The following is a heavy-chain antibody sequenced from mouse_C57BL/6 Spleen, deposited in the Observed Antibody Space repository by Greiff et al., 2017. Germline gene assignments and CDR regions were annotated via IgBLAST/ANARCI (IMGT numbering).Heavy chain of an antibody. J-gene: IGHJ4*01. Sequence: EVQLVESGGGLVKPGGSLKLSCAASGFTFSDYGMHWVRQAPEKGLEWVAYISSGSSTIYYADTVKGRFTISRDNAKNTLFLQMTSLRSEDTAMYYCARPSSYGNYDAMDYWGQGTSVTVSS. V-gene: IGHV5-17*01. CDR2: ISSGSSTI. CDR3: ARPSSYGNYDAMDY. D-gene: IGHD2-1*01. CDR1: GFTFSDYG.